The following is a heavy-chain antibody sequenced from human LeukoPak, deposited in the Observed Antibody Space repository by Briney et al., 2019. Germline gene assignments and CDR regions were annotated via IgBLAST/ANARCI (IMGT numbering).Heavy chain of an antibody. CDR3: ARGYSSSWSHDY. Sequence: PSETLSLTCAVYGGSFSGYYWSWIRQPPGKGLEWIGEINHSGSTNYNPSLKSRVTISVDTSKNQFSLKLSSVTAADTAVYYCARGYSSSWSHDYWGQGTLVTVSS. D-gene: IGHD6-13*01. CDR1: GGSFSGYY. J-gene: IGHJ4*02. CDR2: INHSGST. V-gene: IGHV4-34*01.